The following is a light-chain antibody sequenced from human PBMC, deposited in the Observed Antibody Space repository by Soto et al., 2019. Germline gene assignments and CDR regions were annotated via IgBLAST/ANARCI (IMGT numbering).Light chain of an antibody. CDR3: QHSNSYSEA. CDR2: AAS. V-gene: IGKV1-5*01. Sequence: DIQMTQSPSSLSASVGDRVTITCRASQSISSYLNWYQQKPVKAPKLLIYAASSLQSGVPSRFSGSGSGTEFTLTISSLQPDAFATYFCQHSNSYSEAFGQGTKLDIK. J-gene: IGKJ1*01. CDR1: QSISSY.